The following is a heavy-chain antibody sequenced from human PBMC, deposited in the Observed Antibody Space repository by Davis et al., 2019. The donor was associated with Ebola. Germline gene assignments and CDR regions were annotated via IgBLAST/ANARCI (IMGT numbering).Heavy chain of an antibody. V-gene: IGHV3-7*03. CDR3: ARIRQWLAQSRYFDY. J-gene: IGHJ4*02. Sequence: PGGSLRLSCAASGFTFSSYWMSWVRQAPGKGLEWVANIKQDGSEKDYVDSVKGRFTISRDNAKNSLYLHMNSLRAEDTAVYYCARIRQWLAQSRYFDYWGQGTLVTVSS. CDR2: IKQDGSEK. CDR1: GFTFSSYW. D-gene: IGHD6-19*01.